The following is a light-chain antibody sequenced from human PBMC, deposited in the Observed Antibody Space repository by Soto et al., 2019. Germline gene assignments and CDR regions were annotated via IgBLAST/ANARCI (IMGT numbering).Light chain of an antibody. Sequence: DIQMTQSPSSLSASVGDRVTITCWASHDIRNSLVWFQQKPGKVPQLLIYAASILQYGVPSRFSGGGSGTDFTLTISGLQPEDVATYYCQNQDSAPRTFGQGTKVEI. CDR2: AAS. CDR3: QNQDSAPRT. CDR1: HDIRNS. J-gene: IGKJ1*01. V-gene: IGKV1-27*01.